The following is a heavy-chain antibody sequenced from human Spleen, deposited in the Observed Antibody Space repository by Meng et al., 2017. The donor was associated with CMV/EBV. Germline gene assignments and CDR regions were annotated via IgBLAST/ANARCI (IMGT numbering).Heavy chain of an antibody. CDR1: GGSFSDSGYY. D-gene: IGHD2-2*01. V-gene: IGHV4-34*01. CDR3: ARMPSNTIDI. J-gene: IGHJ4*02. Sequence: LTCSVYGGSFSDSGYYWSWIRQPPGKGLEWIGEINHRGTANYIPSLKSRLTMSIDTSKNQFSLKLTSVTAADTATYFCARMPSNTIDIWGQGNLVTVSS. CDR2: INHRGTA.